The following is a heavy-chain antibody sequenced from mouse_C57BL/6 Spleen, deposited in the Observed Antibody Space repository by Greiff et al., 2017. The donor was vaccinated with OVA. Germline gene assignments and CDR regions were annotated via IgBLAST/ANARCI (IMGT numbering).Heavy chain of an antibody. J-gene: IGHJ3*01. CDR1: GFNIKDYY. CDR2: IDPEDGDT. CDR3: TPIIYYYGSSLFAY. D-gene: IGHD1-1*01. V-gene: IGHV14-1*01. Sequence: VHVKQSGAELVRPGASVKLSCTASGFNIKDYYMHWVKQRPEQGLEWIGRIDPEDGDTEYAPKFQGKATMTADTSSNTAYLQLSSLTSEDTAVYYCTPIIYYYGSSLFAYWGQGTLVTVSA.